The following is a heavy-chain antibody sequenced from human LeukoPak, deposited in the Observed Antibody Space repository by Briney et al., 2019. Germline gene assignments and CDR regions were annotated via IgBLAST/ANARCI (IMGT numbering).Heavy chain of an antibody. CDR3: ARGVNKNGWSSGGLVFDN. CDR2: VNANSGST. V-gene: IGHV1-8*01. D-gene: IGHD3-10*01. J-gene: IGHJ4*02. Sequence: ASVKVSFKVSVYTLKELSMHWVRQAPRQALEWMAWVNANSGSTDYAQKFQGRLTMTRDTAISTAYMELSSLRSEDTAVYYCARGVNKNGWSSGGLVFDNWGQGTLVTVSS. CDR1: VYTLKELS.